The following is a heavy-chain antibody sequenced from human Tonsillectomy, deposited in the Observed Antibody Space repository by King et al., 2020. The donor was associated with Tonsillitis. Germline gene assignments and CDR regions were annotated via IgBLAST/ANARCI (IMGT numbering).Heavy chain of an antibody. J-gene: IGHJ6*02. CDR2: ITSSGRKI. Sequence: VQLVESGGGLVQPGVSLKLSCAASGFTFSSYEMNWVRQAPGKGLEWVSYITSSGRKIYYADSVKGRFTISRDNAKNTLSLQMNSLRAEDTAVYYCARENSSSGFYYYGMDVWGQGTTVTVSS. CDR1: GFTFSSYE. CDR3: ARENSSSGFYYYGMDV. D-gene: IGHD3-22*01. V-gene: IGHV3-48*03.